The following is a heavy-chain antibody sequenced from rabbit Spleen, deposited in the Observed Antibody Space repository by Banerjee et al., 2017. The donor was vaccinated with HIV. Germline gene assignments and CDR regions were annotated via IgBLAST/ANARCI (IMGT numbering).Heavy chain of an antibody. Sequence: QEQLEESGGGLVKPGASLTLTCKASGFSFSSGYVMCWVRQAPGKGLELIACIWIGTGTIYYASWAKGRFTISKASSTTVTLQMTSLTDADTATYFCARGGPSGGDGHSLWGPGTLVTVS. CDR1: GFSFSSGYV. CDR3: ARGGPSGGDGHSL. CDR2: IWIGTGTI. D-gene: IGHD1-1*01. J-gene: IGHJ4*01. V-gene: IGHV1S45*01.